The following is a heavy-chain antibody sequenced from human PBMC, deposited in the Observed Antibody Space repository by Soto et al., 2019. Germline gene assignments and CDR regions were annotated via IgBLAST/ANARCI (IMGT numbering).Heavy chain of an antibody. D-gene: IGHD3-16*01. V-gene: IGHV3-23*01. J-gene: IGHJ4*02. CDR1: GFTFNTYD. CDR2: ISGSGRKT. Sequence: GQLLASGGGLVQPGGSLRLSCAASGFTFNTYDMAWVRQAPGKGPEWVSDISGSGRKTNYADSVKGRSTISRDNSKMTLYLQMNTLRADDTAMYYCAGLMAAVGGVFDYWGPGTLVTVTS. CDR3: AGLMAAVGGVFDY.